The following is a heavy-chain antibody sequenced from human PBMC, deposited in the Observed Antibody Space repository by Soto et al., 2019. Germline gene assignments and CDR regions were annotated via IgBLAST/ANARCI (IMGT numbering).Heavy chain of an antibody. V-gene: IGHV3-23*01. CDR1: GFTFSSYA. Sequence: EVQLLESGGGLVQPGGSLRLSCAASGFTFSSYAMTWVRQAPGKGLEWVSSISGSGSTTYYADSVKGRFTISRDNSKNTLSLQMNTLRADDTALYYCVKTTATSSGWYRRSDYWGQGTLVTVSS. CDR3: VKTTATSSGWYRRSDY. CDR2: ISGSGSTT. D-gene: IGHD6-19*01. J-gene: IGHJ4*02.